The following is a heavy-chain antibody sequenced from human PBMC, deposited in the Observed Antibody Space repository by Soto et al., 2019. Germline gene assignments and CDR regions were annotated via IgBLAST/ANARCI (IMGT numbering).Heavy chain of an antibody. Sequence: QVPLVESGGGVVQPGRSLRLSCAASGITFSSYAMHWVRQAPGKGLEWVAVMWYDGSNKYYADSVKGRFTISKDNSKNTLYLQMHSLRAEDTAVYYCAREKITMLRGEDQYYGMDVWGQGTTVTVSS. CDR2: MWYDGSNK. V-gene: IGHV3-33*01. CDR3: AREKITMLRGEDQYYGMDV. J-gene: IGHJ6*02. D-gene: IGHD3-10*01. CDR1: GITFSSYA.